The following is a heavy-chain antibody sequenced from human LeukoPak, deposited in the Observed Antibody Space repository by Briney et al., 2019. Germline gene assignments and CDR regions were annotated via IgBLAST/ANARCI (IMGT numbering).Heavy chain of an antibody. Sequence: ASVTVSCKASGYTFPSYFMHWVGQAPGQGLEGMGIINPTGGSTTDAQKFQGRVTMTRDTSTSTVYMELSSLRSDDTAVYYCARTAARRFDYWGQGTLVTVSS. CDR1: GYTFPSYF. CDR2: INPTGGST. V-gene: IGHV1-46*01. D-gene: IGHD6-6*01. CDR3: ARTAARRFDY. J-gene: IGHJ4*02.